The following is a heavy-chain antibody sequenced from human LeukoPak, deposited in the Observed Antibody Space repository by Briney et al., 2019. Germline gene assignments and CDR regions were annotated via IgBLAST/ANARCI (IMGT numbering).Heavy chain of an antibody. CDR1: GYTFASYA. CDR3: ARARDSSGYYYVGFDY. V-gene: IGHV7-4-1*02. J-gene: IGHJ4*02. Sequence: ASVKVSCKASGYTFASYAMNWVRQAPGQGLEWMGWINTNTGNPTYAQGFTGRFVFSLDTSVSTAYLQISSLKAEDTAVYYCARARDSSGYYYVGFDYWGQGTLVTVSS. CDR2: INTNTGNP. D-gene: IGHD3-22*01.